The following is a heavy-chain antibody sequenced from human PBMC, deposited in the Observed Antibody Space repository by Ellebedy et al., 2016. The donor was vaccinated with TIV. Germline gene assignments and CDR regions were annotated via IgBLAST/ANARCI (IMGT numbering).Heavy chain of an antibody. J-gene: IGHJ5*02. CDR3: ARTVVVPAAFWWFDP. Sequence: GESLKISCAASGFTFSSYSMNWVRQAPGKGLEWVSYISSSSSTIYYADSVKGRFTISRDNAKNSLYLQMNSLRAEDTAVYYCARTVVVPAAFWWFDPWGQGTLVTVSS. V-gene: IGHV3-48*04. CDR2: ISSSSSTI. D-gene: IGHD2-2*01. CDR1: GFTFSSYS.